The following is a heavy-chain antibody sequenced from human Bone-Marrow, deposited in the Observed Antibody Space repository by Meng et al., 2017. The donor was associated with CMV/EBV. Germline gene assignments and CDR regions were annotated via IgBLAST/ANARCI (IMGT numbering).Heavy chain of an antibody. J-gene: IGHJ4*02. CDR1: GFTFSNYG. Sequence: GESLKISCTASGFTFSNYGFPWVRQAPGKGLEGVAFIRYDGTNKFYADSVKDRFTISRDNSKNTLYLEMSRLRTEDTDVYYCVEEGPGSSFEYWCQGTLVTASS. D-gene: IGHD2-2*01. V-gene: IGHV3-30*02. CDR2: IRYDGTNK. CDR3: VEEGPGSSFEY.